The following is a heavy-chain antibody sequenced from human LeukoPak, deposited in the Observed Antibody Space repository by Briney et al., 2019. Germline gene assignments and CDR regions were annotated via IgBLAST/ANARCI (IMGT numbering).Heavy chain of an antibody. J-gene: IGHJ4*02. V-gene: IGHV3-33*01. CDR3: ARDIFGSGSYPDF. CDR2: IWHDGSHK. Sequence: PGRSLRLSWAASGFTFNTYAMHWVRQAPGQGLEWVALIWHDGSHKFYSNSVRGQFTIPRDNSKNTVYLQMNNVRPEDTAVYYCARDIFGSGSYPDFWGQGTLVTVSS. D-gene: IGHD3-10*01. CDR1: GFTFNTYA.